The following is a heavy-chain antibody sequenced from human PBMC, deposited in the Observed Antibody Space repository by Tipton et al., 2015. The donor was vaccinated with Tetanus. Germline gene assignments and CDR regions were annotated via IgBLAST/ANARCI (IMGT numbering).Heavy chain of an antibody. J-gene: IGHJ3*02. CDR1: GGTFSSYA. CDR3: ARSRPHDGVVTVNSHPMGAFDI. D-gene: IGHD2-21*02. V-gene: IGHV1-69*12. Sequence: QVQLVQSGAEVKKPGSSVKVSCKASGGTFSSYAISWVRQAPGQGLEWTGGIIPIFGTANYAQKFQGRVTITADESTSTAYMELSSRRSEDTAVYYCARSRPHDGVVTVNSHPMGAFDIWGQGTMVTVSS. CDR2: IIPIFGTA.